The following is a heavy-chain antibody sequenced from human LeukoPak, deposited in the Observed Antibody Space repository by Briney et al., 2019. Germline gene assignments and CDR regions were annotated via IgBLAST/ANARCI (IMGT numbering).Heavy chain of an antibody. V-gene: IGHV3-48*03. CDR3: ARMGGNYYDSSGYYYPSNFDY. CDR1: GFTFSSYE. J-gene: IGHJ4*02. D-gene: IGHD3-22*01. Sequence: GGSLRLSCAASGFTFSSYEMNWVRQAPGKGLEWVSYISSSGSTIYYADSVKGRFTISRDNAKNSLYLQMNSLRAEDTAVYYCARMGGNYYDSSGYYYPSNFDYWGQGTLVTVSS. CDR2: ISSSGSTI.